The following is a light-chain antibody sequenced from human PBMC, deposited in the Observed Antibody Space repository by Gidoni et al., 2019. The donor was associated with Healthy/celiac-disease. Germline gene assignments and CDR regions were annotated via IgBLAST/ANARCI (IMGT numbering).Light chain of an antibody. J-gene: IGKJ1*01. CDR2: AAS. V-gene: IGKV1-39*01. CDR3: QQSYSTQVNPRTWT. CDR1: QSISSD. Sequence: DIQMTQTPSSLSASGGYRVTITCRASQSISSDLNWSQQQPWKAPNLLIYAASSLQSGVPSRFSGSGSGTDFTLTIICLQPEYFATYYCQQSYSTQVNPRTWTFGQGTKVEIK.